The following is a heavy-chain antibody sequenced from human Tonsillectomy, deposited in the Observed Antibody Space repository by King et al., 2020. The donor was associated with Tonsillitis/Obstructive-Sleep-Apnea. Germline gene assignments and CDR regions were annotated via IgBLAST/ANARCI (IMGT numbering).Heavy chain of an antibody. Sequence: QLVQSGAEVKKPGESLKISCKGSGYSFTSYWIGWVRQMPGKGLEWMGIIYPGDSDSRYSPSFQGQVTISADKSISTAYLQWSSLKASDTAMYYCARLEWAYCSSPRCDSPLDNWVDPWGQGTRVTVSS. CDR3: ARLEWAYCSSPRCDSPLDNWVDP. CDR1: GYSFTSYW. V-gene: IGHV5-51*03. D-gene: IGHD2-2*01. J-gene: IGHJ5*02. CDR2: IYPGDSDS.